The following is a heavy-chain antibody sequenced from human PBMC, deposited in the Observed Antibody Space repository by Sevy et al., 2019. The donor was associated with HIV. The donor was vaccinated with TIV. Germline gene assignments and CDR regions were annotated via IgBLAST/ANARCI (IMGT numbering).Heavy chain of an antibody. Sequence: SETLSITCTVSGGSISSYYWSWIRQPPGKGLEWIGYIYYSGSTNYNPSLKSRVTISVDTSKNQFSLKLSSVTAADTAVYYCARGPEEAYYDFWSGPYYFDYRGQGTLVTVSS. CDR1: GGSISSYY. V-gene: IGHV4-59*01. CDR3: ARGPEEAYYDFWSGPYYFDY. CDR2: IYYSGST. J-gene: IGHJ4*02. D-gene: IGHD3-3*01.